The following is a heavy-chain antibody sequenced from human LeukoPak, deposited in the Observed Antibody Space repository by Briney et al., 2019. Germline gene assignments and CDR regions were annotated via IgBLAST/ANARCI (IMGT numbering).Heavy chain of an antibody. D-gene: IGHD3-3*01. CDR2: TSGSGGST. CDR3: AKDGPDDFWTGYDY. Sequence: GGSLRLSCAASGFTFSSYAMSWVRQAPGKGLEWVSATSGSGGSTYYADSVKGRFTISRDNSKNTLYLQMNSLRAEDTAVYYCAKDGPDDFWTGYDYWGQGTLVTVSS. CDR1: GFTFSSYA. V-gene: IGHV3-23*01. J-gene: IGHJ4*02.